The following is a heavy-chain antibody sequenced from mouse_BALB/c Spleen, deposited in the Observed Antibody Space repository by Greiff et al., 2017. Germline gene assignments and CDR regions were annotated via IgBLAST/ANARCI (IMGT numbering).Heavy chain of an antibody. D-gene: IGHD2-4*01. CDR1: GFTFSSYA. CDR2: ISSGGST. Sequence: EVKLQESGGGLVKPGGSLKLSCAASGFTFSSYAMSWVRQTPEKRLEWVASISSGGSTYYPDSVKGRFTISRDNARNILYLQMSSLRSEDTAMYYCARVYDYDGAWFAYWGQGTLVTVSA. J-gene: IGHJ3*01. V-gene: IGHV5-6-5*01. CDR3: ARVYDYDGAWFAY.